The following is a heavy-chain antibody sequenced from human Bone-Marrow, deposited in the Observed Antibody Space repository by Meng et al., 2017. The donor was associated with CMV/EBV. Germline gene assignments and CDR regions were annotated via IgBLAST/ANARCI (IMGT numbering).Heavy chain of an antibody. Sequence: ASVKVSCKAFGYTFTEYYMQWVRQAPGQGLEWMGIINTSGGDTNYAQKFQGRVTLTRDTSTNTVYMELSRLTSDDTAVYYCAKEMDADLEGGMEVWGQGTTVTVSS. CDR2: INTSGGDT. CDR1: GYTFTEYY. D-gene: IGHD5-18*01. CDR3: AKEMDADLEGGMEV. V-gene: IGHV1-46*01. J-gene: IGHJ6*02.